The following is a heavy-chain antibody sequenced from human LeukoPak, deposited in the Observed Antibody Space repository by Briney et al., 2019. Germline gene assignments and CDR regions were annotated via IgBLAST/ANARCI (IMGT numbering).Heavy chain of an antibody. J-gene: IGHJ4*02. CDR2: ISAYNGNT. V-gene: IGHV1-18*01. D-gene: IGHD3-3*01. Sequence: ASVKVSCKASGYTFTSYDFSWVRQAPAQGLEWMGWISAYNGNTNYAQKLQGRVTMTTDTSTSTAYMELRSLRSDDTAVYYCARGGDSIFGVVTGCDYWGQGTLVTVSS. CDR1: GYTFTSYD. CDR3: ARGGDSIFGVVTGCDY.